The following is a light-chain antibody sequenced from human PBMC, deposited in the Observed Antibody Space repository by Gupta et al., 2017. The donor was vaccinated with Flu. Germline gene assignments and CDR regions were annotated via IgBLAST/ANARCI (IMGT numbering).Light chain of an antibody. CDR1: QSISSW. CDR3: QQYNSYSLT. V-gene: IGKV1-5*03. J-gene: IGKJ1*01. Sequence: DIQMTHSPSTLSASVGDRVTIPCLVSQSISSWLAWYQQKPGKAPKLLIYKASSLESGVPARFSGSGSGTEFTLTISSLQPDDFATYYCQQYNSYSLTFGQGTKVEIK. CDR2: KAS.